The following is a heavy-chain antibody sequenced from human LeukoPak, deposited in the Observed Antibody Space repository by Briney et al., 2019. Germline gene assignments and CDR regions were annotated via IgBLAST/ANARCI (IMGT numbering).Heavy chain of an antibody. CDR2: IYPSGIT. CDR3: ARLQSGLGYFDS. Sequence: PSETLSLTCTVRGGSLSTYHWIWIRQPAGKGLEWIGRIYPSGITNYNPSLKSRVTMSVDTSKNQFSLRLTSVTAADTAVYYCARLQSGLGYFDSWGQGILVTISS. V-gene: IGHV4-4*07. J-gene: IGHJ4*02. CDR1: GGSLSTYH.